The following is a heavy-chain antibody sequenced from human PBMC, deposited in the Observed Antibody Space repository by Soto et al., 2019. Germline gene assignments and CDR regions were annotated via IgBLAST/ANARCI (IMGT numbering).Heavy chain of an antibody. CDR2: IYWDDDK. Sequence: QITLKESGPTLVKPTQTLTLTCTFSGFSLTTRGVGVGWIRQPPGKALECLALIYWDDDKRYSPSLQSRLSIHKXTXXNQVVLTMTNVDPVDTATYYCAHIPNYYQYDWFDPWGQGTLVSVSS. V-gene: IGHV2-5*02. D-gene: IGHD3-16*01. CDR1: GFSLTTRGVG. CDR3: AHIPNYYQYDWFDP. J-gene: IGHJ5*02.